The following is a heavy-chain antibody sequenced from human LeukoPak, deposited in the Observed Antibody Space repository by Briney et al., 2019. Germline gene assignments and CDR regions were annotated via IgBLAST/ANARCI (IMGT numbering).Heavy chain of an antibody. Sequence: GGSLRLSCAVSGFTFSSYDMNWVRQAPGKGLEWVSYISTSSNTMYYADSVKGRFTISRDNTENSLYLQMNSLRAEDTAVYYCARGYKYGAYWGQGTLVTVSS. CDR2: ISTSSNTM. V-gene: IGHV3-48*03. D-gene: IGHD4/OR15-4a*01. J-gene: IGHJ4*02. CDR1: GFTFSSYD. CDR3: ARGYKYGAY.